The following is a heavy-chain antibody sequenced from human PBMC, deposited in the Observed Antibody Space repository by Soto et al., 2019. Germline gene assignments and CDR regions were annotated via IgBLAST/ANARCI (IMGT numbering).Heavy chain of an antibody. CDR3: ARAGHYYDSSGYDDFDY. D-gene: IGHD3-22*01. CDR1: GYTFTSYY. V-gene: IGHV1-46*01. CDR2: INPSGGST. J-gene: IGHJ4*02. Sequence: ASVKVSCKASGYTFTSYYMHWVRQAPGQGPEWMGIINPSGGSTSYAQKFQGRVTMTRDTSTSTVYMELSSLRSEDTAVYYCARAGHYYDSSGYDDFDYWGQGTLVTVSS.